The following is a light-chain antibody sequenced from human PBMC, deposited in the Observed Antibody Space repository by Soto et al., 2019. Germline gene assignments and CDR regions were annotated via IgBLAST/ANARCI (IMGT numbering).Light chain of an antibody. J-gene: IGKJ2*01. CDR1: QAIYSY. CDR3: QQLNSHPRT. CDR2: GAS. Sequence: DIQLTQSPFFLSASVGDRVTISCRASQAIYSYLAWYQQKPGKAPKLLIFGASKLPSGVPSRFRGSGSGTEFTLTISSLQPEDFATYYCQQLNSHPRTFGQGTKLEIK. V-gene: IGKV1-9*01.